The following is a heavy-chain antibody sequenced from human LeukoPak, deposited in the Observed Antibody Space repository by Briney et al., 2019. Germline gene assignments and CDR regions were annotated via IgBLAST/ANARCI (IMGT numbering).Heavy chain of an antibody. Sequence: GGSLRLSCAAPRFTFSSYAMHWVRQAPGKGLEWVAVISYDGSDKYYADSVKGRFTISRDNSKNTLYLQMNSLRAEDTAVYYCAREGTAMAYFDYWGQGTPVTVSS. CDR2: ISYDGSDK. V-gene: IGHV3-30*04. J-gene: IGHJ4*02. CDR3: AREGTAMAYFDY. D-gene: IGHD5-18*01. CDR1: RFTFSSYA.